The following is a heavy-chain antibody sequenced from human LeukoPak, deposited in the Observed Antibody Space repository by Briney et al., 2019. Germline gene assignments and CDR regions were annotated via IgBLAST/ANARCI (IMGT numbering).Heavy chain of an antibody. CDR1: GGSISSGGYY. D-gene: IGHD5-24*01. CDR3: ARESRRDGYNYVLY. Sequence: SETLSLTCTVSGGSISSGGYYWSWIRQHPGKGLEWIGYIYYSGSTYYNPSLKSRVTISVDTSKNQFSLKLSSVTAADKAVYYCARESRRDGYNYVLYWGQGTLVTVSS. J-gene: IGHJ4*02. V-gene: IGHV4-31*03. CDR2: IYYSGST.